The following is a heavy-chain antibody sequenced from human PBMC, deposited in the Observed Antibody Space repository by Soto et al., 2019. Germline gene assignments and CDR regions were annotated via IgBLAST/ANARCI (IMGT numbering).Heavy chain of an antibody. J-gene: IGHJ4*02. CDR3: ALSYTVTTDY. CDR1: GLTFSSYW. CDR2: INSDGSST. Sequence: EVQLVESGGGLVQPGGSLRLSCAASGLTFSSYWMHWVRQAPGKGLVWVSRINSDGSSTNYADSVKGRFTISRDNAKYTLYLQMNSLRAEETAVYYWALSYTVTTDYWGQGTLVTVSS. D-gene: IGHD4-17*01. V-gene: IGHV3-74*01.